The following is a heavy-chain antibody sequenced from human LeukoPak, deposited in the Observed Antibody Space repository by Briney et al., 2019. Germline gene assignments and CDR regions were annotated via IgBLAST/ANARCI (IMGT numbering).Heavy chain of an antibody. V-gene: IGHV3-21*01. J-gene: IGHJ4*02. CDR1: GFSFSSYY. CDR3: VRENQGSFDY. D-gene: IGHD1-14*01. Sequence: GGSLRLSCAASGFSFSSYYVNWVRQAPGKGLGWVSCICSRSTYTFNADSVRGRFAISRDDAKNSLYLQLNSLRAEDTVVYYCVRENQGSFDYWGQGSLVTVSS. CDR2: ICSRSTYT.